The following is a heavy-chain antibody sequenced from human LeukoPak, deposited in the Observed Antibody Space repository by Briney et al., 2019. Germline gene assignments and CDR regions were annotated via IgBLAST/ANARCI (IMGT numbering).Heavy chain of an antibody. D-gene: IGHD6-13*01. CDR3: ARGPADFDY. CDR1: GFTFSSFG. CDR2: IRFDGSNK. Sequence: PGGSLRLSCGASGFTFSSFGMHWVRQAPGKGLEWVAFIRFDGSNKYYADSVKGRFTISRDNSKNTLFLQVNSLRAEDTAVYYCARGPADFDYWGQGTLVTVSS. V-gene: IGHV3-30*02. J-gene: IGHJ4*02.